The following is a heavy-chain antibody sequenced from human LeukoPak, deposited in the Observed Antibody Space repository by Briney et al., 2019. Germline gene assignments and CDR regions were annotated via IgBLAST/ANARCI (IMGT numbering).Heavy chain of an antibody. D-gene: IGHD4-17*01. CDR3: AKPKSYGDLYYFDY. CDR2: ISWNSGSI. Sequence: GGSLRLSCAASGFTFDDYAMHWVRQAPGKGLEWVSGISWNSGSIGYADSVKGRFTISRDNAKNSLYLQMNSLRAEDTAVYYCAKPKSYGDLYYFDYWGQGTLVTVSS. V-gene: IGHV3-9*01. J-gene: IGHJ4*02. CDR1: GFTFDDYA.